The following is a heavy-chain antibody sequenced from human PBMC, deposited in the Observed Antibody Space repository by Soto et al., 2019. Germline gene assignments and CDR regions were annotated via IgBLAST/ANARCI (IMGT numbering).Heavy chain of an antibody. Sequence: QVQLVESGGGVVQPGRSLRLSCAASGFTFSSYGIHWVRQAPGKGLEWVAVISYDGSKKYYADSVKGRITISRDNSNNTMYLQMNSLRGEDTVVYYCVKENYGDSSTYGFDIWGQGTMVTVSS. J-gene: IGHJ3*02. D-gene: IGHD4-17*01. CDR3: VKENYGDSSTYGFDI. CDR1: GFTFSSYG. V-gene: IGHV3-30*18. CDR2: ISYDGSKK.